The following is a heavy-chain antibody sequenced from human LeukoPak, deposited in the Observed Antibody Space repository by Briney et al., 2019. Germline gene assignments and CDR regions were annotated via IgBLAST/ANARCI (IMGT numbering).Heavy chain of an antibody. CDR2: VYPGDSRV. CDR3: ARRKFSDNWIDP. V-gene: IGHV5-51*01. CDR1: ENDFATFW. D-gene: IGHD1-14*01. J-gene: IGHJ5*02. Sequence: GESLKISCKGSENDFATFWFGWVRQMPGKGLEWVGVVYPGDSRVRHNPSFQGQVTLSVDRSTSTAYLQWTSLKASDTAMYFCARRKFSDNWIDPWGQGTLVTVSS.